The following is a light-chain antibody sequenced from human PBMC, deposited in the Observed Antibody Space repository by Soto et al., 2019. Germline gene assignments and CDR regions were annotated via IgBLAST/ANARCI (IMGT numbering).Light chain of an antibody. V-gene: IGLV2-14*01. Sequence: QSALTQPASVSGSPGQSITISCTGTSSDIDTYNSVSWYQQHAGKVPKLMIYDVTNRPSGVSDRFSGSKSGNTASLTISGLQAEDEADYYCTSYTTSSTLVFGGGTKLTVL. J-gene: IGLJ2*01. CDR2: DVT. CDR3: TSYTTSSTLV. CDR1: SSDIDTYNS.